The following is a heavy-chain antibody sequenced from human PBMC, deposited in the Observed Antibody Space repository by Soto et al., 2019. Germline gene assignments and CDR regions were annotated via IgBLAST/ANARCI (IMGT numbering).Heavy chain of an antibody. V-gene: IGHV4-59*01. D-gene: IGHD3-16*01. CDR2: IYYTGNT. Sequence: PSETLSLTCTVSGGSISGYYWNWIRQPPGKGLEWIVYIYYTGNTIYNPSLNSRVTMAVDTSQNHFSLHLNYVTAADTAVYYCARGGSISKSLDPWGQGTLVTVSS. CDR1: GGSISGYY. CDR3: ARGGSISKSLDP. J-gene: IGHJ5*02.